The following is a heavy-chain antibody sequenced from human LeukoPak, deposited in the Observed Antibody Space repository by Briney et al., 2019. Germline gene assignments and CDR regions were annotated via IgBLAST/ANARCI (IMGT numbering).Heavy chain of an antibody. V-gene: IGHV3-23*01. D-gene: IGHD5-18*01. J-gene: IGHJ1*01. CDR2: ISGSGGST. Sequence: PGGSLRLSCVASGFTFRSYAMSWVRQAPGKGLEWVSGISGSGGSTYYADSVRGRFTIPRDNSKNTLYLQMNSLRAEDTAVYYCFGYPEYFQHWGQGTLVTVSS. CDR1: GFTFRSYA. CDR3: FGYPEYFQH.